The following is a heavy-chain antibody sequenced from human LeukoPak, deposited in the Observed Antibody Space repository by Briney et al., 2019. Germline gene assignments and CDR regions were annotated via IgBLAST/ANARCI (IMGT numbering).Heavy chain of an antibody. J-gene: IGHJ3*01. CDR1: GFAFNTYA. CDR2: FRASDETT. D-gene: IGHD6-13*01. CDR3: AKSLWAAAGTGAFDF. V-gene: IGHV3-23*01. Sequence: PGGSLRLSCAASGFAFNTYAMNWARQAPGKGLEWVSSFRASDETTYYADSVKGRFTISRDKSRNTLYLQMNSLRVEDTAVYYCAKSLWAAAGTGAFDFWGQGTMVTVSS.